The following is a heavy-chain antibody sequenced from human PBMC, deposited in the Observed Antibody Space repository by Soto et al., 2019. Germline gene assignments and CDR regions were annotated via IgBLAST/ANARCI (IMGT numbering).Heavy chain of an antibody. J-gene: IGHJ4*02. D-gene: IGHD3-10*01. Sequence: EVQLVESGGGLVKPGGSLRLSCAASGFTFSSYSMNWVRQAPGKGLEWVSSISSSSSYIYYVDSVKGRFTTSRDNAKKLLYLQMNSLRAEDTAVYYCARDLALWFGEIAVWGQGTLVTVSS. CDR1: GFTFSSYS. V-gene: IGHV3-21*01. CDR3: ARDLALWFGEIAV. CDR2: ISSSSSYI.